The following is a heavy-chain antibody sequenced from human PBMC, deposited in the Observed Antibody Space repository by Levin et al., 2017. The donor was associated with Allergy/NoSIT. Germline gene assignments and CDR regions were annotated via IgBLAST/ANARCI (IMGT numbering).Heavy chain of an antibody. V-gene: IGHV3-7*01. CDR2: IKQDGSEK. Sequence: GGSLRLSCAASGFTFSSYWMSWVRQAPGKGLEWVANIKQDGSEKYYVDSVKGRFTISRDNAKNSLYLQMNSLRAEDTAVYYCARDGYSYGPTPYYYYGMDVWGQGTTVTVSS. J-gene: IGHJ6*02. CDR3: ARDGYSYGPTPYYYYGMDV. CDR1: GFTFSSYW. D-gene: IGHD5-18*01.